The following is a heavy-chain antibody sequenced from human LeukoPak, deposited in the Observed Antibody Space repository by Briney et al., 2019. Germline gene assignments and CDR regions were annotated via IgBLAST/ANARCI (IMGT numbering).Heavy chain of an antibody. CDR2: ISGHNGNT. Sequence: GASVKVSCKASGFTFISYGINWVRQAPGQGLEWVGWISGHNGNTNYAQKVQGRVTMTTDTSTSTAYMELRSLRSDDTAVYYCARGAGVYSSHMDVWGQGTTVTVSS. J-gene: IGHJ6*02. CDR1: GFTFISYG. V-gene: IGHV1-18*01. D-gene: IGHD6-13*01. CDR3: ARGAGVYSSHMDV.